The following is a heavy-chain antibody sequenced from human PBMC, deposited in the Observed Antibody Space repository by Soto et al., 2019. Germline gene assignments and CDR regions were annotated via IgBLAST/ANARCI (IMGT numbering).Heavy chain of an antibody. CDR3: AGDPGYSYGYN. D-gene: IGHD5-18*01. CDR2: INAGNGNT. CDR1: GYGFTIYA. J-gene: IGHJ4*02. V-gene: IGHV1-3*01. Sequence: ASVNVSWKAAGYGFTIYAMHWVRQAPGQRLEWMGWINAGNGNTKYSQKFQGRVTITRDTSASTAYMELSSLRSEDTAVYYCAGDPGYSYGYNWGQGTLVTVSS.